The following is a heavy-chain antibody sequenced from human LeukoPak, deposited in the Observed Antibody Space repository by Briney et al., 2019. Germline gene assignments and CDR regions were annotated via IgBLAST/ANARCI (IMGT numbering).Heavy chain of an antibody. V-gene: IGHV1-2*02. CDR3: ARDPPYSSSSYFDY. Sequence: GASVTVSCKASGYTFTVYYMHWVRQAPGQGLEWMGWINPNSGGTNYAQKFQGRVTMTRDTSISTAYMELSRLRSDDTAVYYCARDPPYSSSSYFDYWGQGTLVTVSS. CDR2: INPNSGGT. D-gene: IGHD6-6*01. J-gene: IGHJ4*02. CDR1: GYTFTVYY.